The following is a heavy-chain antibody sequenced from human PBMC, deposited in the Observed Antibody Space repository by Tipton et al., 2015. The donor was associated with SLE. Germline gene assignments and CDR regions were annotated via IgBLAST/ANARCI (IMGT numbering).Heavy chain of an antibody. CDR3: ARDPSYSSSPWYFDL. J-gene: IGHJ2*01. CDR2: ISYDGSNK. Sequence: RSLRLSCAASGFTFSSYAMHWVRQAPGKGLEWVAVISYDGSNKYYADSVKGRFTISRDNSKNTLYLQMNSLRAEDTAVYYCARDPSYSSSPWYFDLWGRGTLVTVSS. CDR1: GFTFSSYA. V-gene: IGHV3-30-3*01. D-gene: IGHD6-13*01.